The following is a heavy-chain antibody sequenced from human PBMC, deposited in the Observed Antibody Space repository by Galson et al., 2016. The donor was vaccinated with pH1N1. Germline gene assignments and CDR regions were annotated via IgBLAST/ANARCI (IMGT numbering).Heavy chain of an antibody. CDR1: GYTFTRNW. Sequence: PGESLKISCQASGYTFTRNWIAWVRQMPGRGLEWMGMIYPGDSDTRYNPSFQGQVTISADKSISTTYLHWSSLDASDTAMYFCARSARVWFDSSGYYPHYFDNWGQGTLVTVSS. V-gene: IGHV5-51*01. J-gene: IGHJ4*02. CDR2: IYPGDSDT. D-gene: IGHD3-22*01. CDR3: ARSARVWFDSSGYYPHYFDN.